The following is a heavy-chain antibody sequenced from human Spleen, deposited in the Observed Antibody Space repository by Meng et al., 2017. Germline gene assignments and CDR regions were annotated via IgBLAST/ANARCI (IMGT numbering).Heavy chain of an antibody. V-gene: IGHV4-34*01. Sequence: QVQLQESAPGLVKPSATLSLTCAVYGGSFSGYYWSWIRQPPGKGLEWIGEINHSGSTNYNPSLESRATISVDTSQNNLSLKLSSVTAADSAVYYCARGPTTMAHDFDSWGQGTLVTVSS. D-gene: IGHD4-11*01. CDR1: GGSFSGYY. CDR3: ARGPTTMAHDFDS. CDR2: INHSGST. J-gene: IGHJ4*02.